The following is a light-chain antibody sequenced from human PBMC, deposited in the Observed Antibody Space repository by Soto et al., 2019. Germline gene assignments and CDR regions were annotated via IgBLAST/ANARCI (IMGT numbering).Light chain of an antibody. Sequence: QSVLTQPASVSGSPGQSITISCTGTSSDVGSYNYVSWFQQHPGKAPKLMIYEVNNRSSGVSARFCGSKSGNTASLTISGLEHEAEDDYYYSSYTNISTTYVFGTGTKLTVL. CDR3: SSYTNISTTYV. CDR2: EVN. V-gene: IGLV2-14*01. CDR1: SSDVGSYNY. J-gene: IGLJ1*01.